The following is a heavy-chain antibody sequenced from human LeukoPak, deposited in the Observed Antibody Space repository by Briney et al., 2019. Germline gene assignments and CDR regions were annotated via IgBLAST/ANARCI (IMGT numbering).Heavy chain of an antibody. CDR1: GLTVSSNY. V-gene: IGHV3-53*01. CDR3: TRSGLTGRGNGLDV. D-gene: IGHD3/OR15-3a*01. J-gene: IGHJ6*02. CDR2: FLSGGST. Sequence: GGSLRLSCAVSGLTVSSNYITWFRQAPGKGLEWVSVFLSGGSTHYADSVKARFSMSRDNSRNIVYLQLNSLRADDTAVYYCTRSGLTGRGNGLDVWGQGTTVTVSS.